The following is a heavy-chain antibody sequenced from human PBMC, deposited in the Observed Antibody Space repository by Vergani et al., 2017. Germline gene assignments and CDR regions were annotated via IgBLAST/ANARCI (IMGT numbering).Heavy chain of an antibody. V-gene: IGHV1-58*02. CDR2: IVVGSGNT. Sequence: QMQLVQSGPEVKKPGTSVKVSCKASGFTFTSSAMQWVRQARGQRLEWIGWIVVGSGNTNYAQKLQGRVTMTTDTSTSTAYMELRSLRSDDTAVYYCARVGDSSGYYFGWFDPWGQGTLVTVSS. CDR3: ARVGDSSGYYFGWFDP. CDR1: GFTFTSSA. D-gene: IGHD3-22*01. J-gene: IGHJ5*02.